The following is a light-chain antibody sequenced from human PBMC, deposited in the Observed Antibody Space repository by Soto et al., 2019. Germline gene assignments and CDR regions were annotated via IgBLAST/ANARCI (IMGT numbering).Light chain of an antibody. V-gene: IGKV3-11*01. Sequence: EIVLTQSPVTLSLSPGERATLSCRASQSVDTYLAWYQQKPGQPPRLLIYDASNRAAGVPDRFTGSGSGTDFPLTVTGLGPGDLGVYYCQRRSNWPPLTFGGGTKVEIK. CDR1: QSVDTY. CDR3: QRRSNWPPLT. J-gene: IGKJ4*01. CDR2: DAS.